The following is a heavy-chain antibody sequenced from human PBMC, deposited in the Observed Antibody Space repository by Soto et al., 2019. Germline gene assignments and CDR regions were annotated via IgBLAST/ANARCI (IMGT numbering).Heavy chain of an antibody. CDR3: AKDPMEDAFDL. V-gene: IGHV3-23*01. J-gene: IGHJ3*01. D-gene: IGHD1-1*01. CDR2: IRGSGGST. Sequence: LRLSCAASGFTFSSYAMSCVRQAPGKGLEWVSAIRGSGGSTYYADSVKGRFTLSRDNSKNTLYLQMNSLRAEDTAVYYCAKDPMEDAFDLWGQGTMVTVSS. CDR1: GFTFSSYA.